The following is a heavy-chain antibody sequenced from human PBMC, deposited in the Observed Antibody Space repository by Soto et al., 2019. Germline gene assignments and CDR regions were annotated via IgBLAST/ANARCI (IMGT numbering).Heavy chain of an antibody. D-gene: IGHD2-8*01. Sequence: PSETLSLTCTVSGGSIISGDYYWSWIRQPPGKGLEWIGYIYHSGDTSYNPSLKSRVTISVDKSKNQFSLKLSSVTAADTAVYYCARRGYCTNGVCYYGMDVWGQGTTVTVSS. J-gene: IGHJ6*02. CDR1: GGSIISGDYY. CDR2: IYHSGDT. V-gene: IGHV4-30-4*08. CDR3: ARRGYCTNGVCYYGMDV.